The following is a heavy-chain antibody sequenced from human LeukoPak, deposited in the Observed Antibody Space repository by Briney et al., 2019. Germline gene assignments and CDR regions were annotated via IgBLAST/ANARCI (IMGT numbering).Heavy chain of an antibody. CDR1: GFTFSSYE. CDR2: ISSSGSTI. V-gene: IGHV3-48*03. CDR3: AREVNYGDYVGETPDFDY. J-gene: IGHJ4*02. Sequence: PGGSLRLSCAASGFTFSSYEMNWVRQAPGKGLEWVSYISSSGSTIYYADSVKGRFTISRDNAKNSLYLQMNSLRAEDTAVYYCAREVNYGDYVGETPDFDYWGQGTLVTVSS. D-gene: IGHD4-17*01.